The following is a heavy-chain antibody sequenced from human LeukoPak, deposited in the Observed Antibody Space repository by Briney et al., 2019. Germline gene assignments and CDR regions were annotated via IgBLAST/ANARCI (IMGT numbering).Heavy chain of an antibody. CDR1: GGSISSGSYY. CDR2: IYTSGST. D-gene: IGHD6-13*01. J-gene: IGHJ2*01. V-gene: IGHV4-61*02. Sequence: SETLSLTCTVSGGSISSGSYYWSWIRQPAGKGLEWIGRIYTSGSTNYNPSLKSRVTISVDTSKNQFSLKLSSVTAADTAVYYCARRPLRPPNSSSWTTNQHNWYFDLWGRGTLVTVSS. CDR3: ARRPLRPPNSSSWTTNQHNWYFDL.